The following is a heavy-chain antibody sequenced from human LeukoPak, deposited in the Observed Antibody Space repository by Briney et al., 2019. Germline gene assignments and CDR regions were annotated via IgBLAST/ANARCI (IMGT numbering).Heavy chain of an antibody. V-gene: IGHV1-18*01. J-gene: IGHJ4*02. CDR3: ARAGGSIVARSVDY. Sequence: ASVQVSCKASGYTFPSYGISWVRQAPGQGVEWMGWISAYNGNTNYAQKLQGRVTMTTETSPRTAYIELSRLSYDRTAVHYCARAGGSIVARSVDYWGQGALVTVSS. CDR2: ISAYNGNT. CDR1: GYTFPSYG. D-gene: IGHD6-6*01.